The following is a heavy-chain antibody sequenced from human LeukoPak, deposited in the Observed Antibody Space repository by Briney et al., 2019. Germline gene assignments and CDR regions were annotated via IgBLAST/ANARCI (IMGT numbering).Heavy chain of an antibody. V-gene: IGHV7-4-1*02. Sequence: GASVKVSCKASGYTFSSYAMNWVRQAPGQGLEWMGWINTNTGNPTNAQGFTGRFVFSLDTSVTTAYLQISSLKAEDTAVYYCARGGIGHPLRGDYWGQGTLVTVSS. CDR1: GYTFSSYA. J-gene: IGHJ4*02. D-gene: IGHD3-10*01. CDR2: INTNTGNP. CDR3: ARGGIGHPLRGDY.